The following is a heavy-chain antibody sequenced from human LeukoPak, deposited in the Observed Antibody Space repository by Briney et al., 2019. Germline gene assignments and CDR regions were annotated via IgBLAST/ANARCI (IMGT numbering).Heavy chain of an antibody. CDR3: ARDDGHYYDTSGYNYHY. D-gene: IGHD3-22*01. V-gene: IGHV3-11*05. CDR2: ISTSSYT. Sequence: GGSLRLSCAASGFTFSDYYMSWIRQAPGKGLEWVSYISTSSYTNYANSVKGRFTISRDNAKNSLYLQMNSLRAEDTAVYYCARDDGHYYDTSGYNYHYWGQGTLVTVSS. J-gene: IGHJ4*02. CDR1: GFTFSDYY.